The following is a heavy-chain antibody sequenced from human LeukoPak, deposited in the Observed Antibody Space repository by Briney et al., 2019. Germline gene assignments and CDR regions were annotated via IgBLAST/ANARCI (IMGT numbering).Heavy chain of an antibody. CDR2: ISSSSSYI. Sequence: GGSLRLSCAASGFTFSSYSMNWVRQAPGKGLEWVSSISSSSSYIYYADSVKGRFTISRDNAKNSLYLQMNSLRAEDTAVYYCARPLFSGYYYAMDVWGKGTTVTISS. J-gene: IGHJ6*04. D-gene: IGHD3-22*01. V-gene: IGHV3-21*01. CDR3: ARPLFSGYYYAMDV. CDR1: GFTFSSYS.